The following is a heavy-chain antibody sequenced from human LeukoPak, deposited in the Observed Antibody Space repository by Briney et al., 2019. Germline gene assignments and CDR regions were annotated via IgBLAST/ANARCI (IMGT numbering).Heavy chain of an antibody. Sequence: SVKVSCKASGGTFSSYAISWVRQAPGQGLEWMGGIIPIFGTANYAQKFQGRVTITADESTSTAYMELSSLRSEDTAVYYCAESMGNYYFDYWGQGTLATVSS. J-gene: IGHJ4*02. D-gene: IGHD1-7*01. CDR1: GGTFSSYA. CDR2: IIPIFGTA. CDR3: AESMGNYYFDY. V-gene: IGHV1-69*01.